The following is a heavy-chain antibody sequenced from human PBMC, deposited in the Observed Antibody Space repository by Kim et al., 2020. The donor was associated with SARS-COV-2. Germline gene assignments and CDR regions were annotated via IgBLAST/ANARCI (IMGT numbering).Heavy chain of an antibody. J-gene: IGHJ4*02. CDR1: GGTFSSYA. CDR3: ARLGGRGFGESPFDY. D-gene: IGHD3-10*01. V-gene: IGHV1-69*13. CDR2: IIPIFGTA. Sequence: SVKVSCKASGGTFSSYAISWVRQAPGQGLEWMGGIIPIFGTANYAQKFQGRVTITADESTSTAYMELSSLRSEDTAVYYCARLGGRGFGESPFDYWGQGTLVTVSS.